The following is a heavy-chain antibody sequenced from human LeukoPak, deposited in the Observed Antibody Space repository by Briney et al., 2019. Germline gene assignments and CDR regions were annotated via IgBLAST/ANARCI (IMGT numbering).Heavy chain of an antibody. CDR3: ARDLEEQQLVD. CDR2: INWNGGST. J-gene: IGHJ4*02. CDR1: GFTFDDYG. V-gene: IGHV3-20*04. Sequence: GGSLRLSCAASGFTFDDYGMSWVRQAPGKGLEWVFGINWNGGSTGYADSVKGRFTISRDNAKSSLYLQMNSLRAEDTALYYCARDLEEQQLVDWGQGTLVTVSS. D-gene: IGHD6-13*01.